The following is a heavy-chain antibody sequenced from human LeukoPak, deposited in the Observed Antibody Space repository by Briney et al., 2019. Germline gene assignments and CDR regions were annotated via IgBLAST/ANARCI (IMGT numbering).Heavy chain of an antibody. D-gene: IGHD2-15*01. CDR2: VYYSGAT. Sequence: SETLPLTCTVSGGSISSRGFFWGWIRQPPGKGPEWIGSVYYSGATYYSSSLKSRVTISVDTSKNHFSLKLSSVTAADTAVYYCARLSCSDTICPTLPYNHFDPWGQGTLVTVSS. V-gene: IGHV4-39*01. CDR3: ARLSCSDTICPTLPYNHFDP. J-gene: IGHJ5*02. CDR1: GGSISSRGFF.